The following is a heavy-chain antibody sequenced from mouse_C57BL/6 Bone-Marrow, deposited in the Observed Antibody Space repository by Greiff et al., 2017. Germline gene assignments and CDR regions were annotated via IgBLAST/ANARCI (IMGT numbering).Heavy chain of an antibody. D-gene: IGHD2-1*01. Sequence: EVNVVESGGGLVKPGGSLKLSCAASGFTFSDYGMHWVRQAPGKGLEWVGYINRGGSTINYADTVKGRFTISIDNATNTLYLQLTSLRSEDTAMYYCARVCYDNFSWFAYWGQGTLVTVSA. J-gene: IGHJ3*01. CDR1: GFTFSDYG. CDR2: INRGGSTI. CDR3: ARVCYDNFSWFAY. V-gene: IGHV5-17*01.